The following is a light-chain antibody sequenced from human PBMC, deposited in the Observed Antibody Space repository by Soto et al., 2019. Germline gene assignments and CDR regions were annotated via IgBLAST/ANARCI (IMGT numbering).Light chain of an antibody. V-gene: IGKV3-20*01. CDR3: QQYGSTPRT. CDR2: SAS. Sequence: IVLTQSPGTLSLSPGDRATLSCRASQSISSYLAWYQKKPGQAPRLLIYSASRGATGIPDRFSGSGSGTDFTLTISRLEPEDFAVYYCQQYGSTPRTFGQGTKVDI. J-gene: IGKJ1*01. CDR1: QSISSY.